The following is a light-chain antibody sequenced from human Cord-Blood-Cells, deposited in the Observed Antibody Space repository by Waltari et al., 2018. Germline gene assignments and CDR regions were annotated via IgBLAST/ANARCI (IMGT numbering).Light chain of an antibody. V-gene: IGLV2-23*01. CDR3: CSYAGSSTVV. CDR2: ECS. CDR1: SSDVGSYNL. Sequence: QSALTQPASVSGSPGQSITISCTGTSSDVGSYNLICWYQQHPGKAPKLMIYECSKRPSGVSNRFSGSKSGNTASLTISGLQAEDEADYYCCSYAGSSTVVFGGGTKLTVL. J-gene: IGLJ2*01.